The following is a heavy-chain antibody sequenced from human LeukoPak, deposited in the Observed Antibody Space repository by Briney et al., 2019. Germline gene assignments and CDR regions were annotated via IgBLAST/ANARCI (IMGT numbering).Heavy chain of an antibody. CDR1: GFTFGMYA. V-gene: IGHV3-23*01. J-gene: IGHJ6*03. Sequence: GGSLRLSCAASGFTFGMYAMSWVRQAPGKGLEWVSTISGSGSRTYYADSVKGRFTISRDNSKNTLYLQMNSMRAEDTAVYYCARRTPDYYYYYMDVWGKGTTVTVSS. CDR2: ISGSGSRT. CDR3: ARRTPDYYYYYMDV.